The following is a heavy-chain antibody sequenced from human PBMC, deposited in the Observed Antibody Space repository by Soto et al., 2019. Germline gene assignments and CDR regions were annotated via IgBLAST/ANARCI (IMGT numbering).Heavy chain of an antibody. J-gene: IGHJ6*02. CDR2: IEYNAKNR. V-gene: IGHV3-33*05. Sequence: QVQLVESGGGVVQPGTSLRLSCTASGFTFNSYGIHWVRQAPGKGLEWLALIEYNAKNRFYADSVKGRVSISRDNSRNTVYLKVHGLRAEDTAVYYCAREGDFYCSGTRCVHYYGLDVWGQGTTVIVSS. CDR3: AREGDFYCSGTRCVHYYGLDV. D-gene: IGHD2-15*01. CDR1: GFTFNSYG.